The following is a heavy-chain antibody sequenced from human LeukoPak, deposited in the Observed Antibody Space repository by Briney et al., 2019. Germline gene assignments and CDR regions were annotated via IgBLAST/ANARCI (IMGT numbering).Heavy chain of an antibody. V-gene: IGHV3-66*01. Sequence: PGGSLRLSCAASGFSVSTNYMSWVRQAPGKGLEWVSVIYAGGNTYYADSVKGRFTISRDNSKNTLSLQVNSLRAEETAVYYCGRGSPEEWLGRFRWGQGTLVTDSS. CDR3: GRGSPEEWLGRFR. J-gene: IGHJ4*02. CDR1: GFSVSTNY. CDR2: IYAGGNT. D-gene: IGHD3-10*01.